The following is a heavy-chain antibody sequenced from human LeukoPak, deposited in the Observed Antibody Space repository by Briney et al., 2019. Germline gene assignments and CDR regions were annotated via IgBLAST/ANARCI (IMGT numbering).Heavy chain of an antibody. Sequence: GGSLRLSCAASGFTFSSYAMSWVRQAPGKGLKGVSSITSSSSSIYYADSVKGRFTISRDNAKNSLYLQMNSLRAEDTAMYYCARDYCSGGRCYSVDYWGQGTLVTVSS. CDR3: ARDYCSGGRCYSVDY. V-gene: IGHV3-48*04. D-gene: IGHD2-15*01. CDR2: ITSSSSSI. J-gene: IGHJ4*02. CDR1: GFTFSSYA.